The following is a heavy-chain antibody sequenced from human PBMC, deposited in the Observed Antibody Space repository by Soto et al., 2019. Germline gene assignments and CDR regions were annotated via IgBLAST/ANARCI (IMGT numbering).Heavy chain of an antibody. CDR3: AREDRGSYGVLDY. J-gene: IGHJ4*02. Sequence: QDGGSLRLCCAASGFSFRSYSMNLVRQAPGKGLEWISYISSSTSTIYYADSVKGRFTISRDTAKNSLYLQMNSLRDEDTAIYYCAREDRGSYGVLDYWGQGTQVTVSS. CDR2: ISSSTSTI. V-gene: IGHV3-48*02. CDR1: GFSFRSYS. D-gene: IGHD5-18*01.